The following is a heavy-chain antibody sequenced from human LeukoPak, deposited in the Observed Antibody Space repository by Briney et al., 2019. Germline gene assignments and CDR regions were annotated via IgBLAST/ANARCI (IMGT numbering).Heavy chain of an antibody. CDR2: MNANSGNT. CDR1: GYTFTGYD. CDR3: ARGASRSFDF. J-gene: IGHJ4*02. Sequence: ASVKVSCKTSGYTFTGYDINWMRQATGQGLEWMGWMNANSGNTGYAQRFQGRVTFTRDTSINTAYMELSSLRSEDTAVYYCARGASRSFDFWGQGTLVTVSS. V-gene: IGHV1-8*01.